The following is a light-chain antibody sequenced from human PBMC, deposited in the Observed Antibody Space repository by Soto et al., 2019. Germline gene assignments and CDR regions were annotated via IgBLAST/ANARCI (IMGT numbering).Light chain of an antibody. Sequence: DIQLTQSPSFLSASVGDRVTITCRASQAISSFLAWYQQKPGKAPELLIHTASTLHSGVPSRFSGSGSGTEFTLTISSLQPEDFATYYCLHRHSYPITFGQGTRLEIK. CDR3: LHRHSYPIT. CDR2: TAS. J-gene: IGKJ5*01. CDR1: QAISSF. V-gene: IGKV1-9*01.